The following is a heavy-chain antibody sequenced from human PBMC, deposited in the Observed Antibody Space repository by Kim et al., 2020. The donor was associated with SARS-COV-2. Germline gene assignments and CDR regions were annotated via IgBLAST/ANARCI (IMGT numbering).Heavy chain of an antibody. CDR1: GFSFSAYE. CDR2: ISRSGSTI. Sequence: GGSLRLSCAASGFSFSAYEMNWVRQAPGKAPEWVSHISRSGSTIYYADSVEGRFTISRDNARNSLYLQMNNLRAEDTAVYYCTKDREDSSYYFDYWGQGTLVTVSS. V-gene: IGHV3-48*03. J-gene: IGHJ4*02. D-gene: IGHD6-13*01. CDR3: TKDREDSSYYFDY.